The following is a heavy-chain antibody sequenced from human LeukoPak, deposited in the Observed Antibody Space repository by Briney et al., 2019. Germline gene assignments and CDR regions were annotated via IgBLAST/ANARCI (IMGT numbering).Heavy chain of an antibody. CDR3: ARDASRLNWNYFDY. V-gene: IGHV1-18*01. D-gene: IGHD1-1*01. J-gene: IGHJ4*02. CDR1: GYTFTSYG. CDR2: ISAYNGNT. Sequence: ASVKVSCKASGYTFTSYGISWVRQAPGQGLERMGWISAYNGNTNYAQKLQGRVTMTTDTSTSTAYMELRSLRSDDTAVYYCARDASRLNWNYFDYWGQGTLVTVSS.